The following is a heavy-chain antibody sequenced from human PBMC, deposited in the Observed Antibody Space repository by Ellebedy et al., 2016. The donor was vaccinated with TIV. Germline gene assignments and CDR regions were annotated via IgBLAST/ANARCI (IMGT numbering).Heavy chain of an antibody. D-gene: IGHD3-22*01. CDR2: ISWNSGSI. CDR3: AKAPSYYDSSGYLDY. V-gene: IGHV3-9*01. Sequence: SLKISXAASGFTFDDYAMHWVRQAPGKGLEWVSGISWNSGSIGYADSVKGRFTISRDNAKNSLYLQMNSLRAEDTALYYCAKAPSYYDSSGYLDYWGQGTLVTVSS. CDR1: GFTFDDYA. J-gene: IGHJ4*02.